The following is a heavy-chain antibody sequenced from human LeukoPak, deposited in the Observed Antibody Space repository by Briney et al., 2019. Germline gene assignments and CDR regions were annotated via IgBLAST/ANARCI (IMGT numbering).Heavy chain of an antibody. CDR2: INPNSGGT. CDR3: ARIPSQDIVVVVAASPGYFQH. CDR1: GYTFTGYY. J-gene: IGHJ1*01. D-gene: IGHD2-15*01. V-gene: IGHV1-2*02. Sequence: APVKVSCKASGYTFTGYYMHWVRQAPGQGLEWMGWINPNSGGTNYAQKFQGRVTMTRDTSISTAYMELSRLRSDDTAVHYCARIPSQDIVVVVAASPGYFQHWGQGTLVTVSS.